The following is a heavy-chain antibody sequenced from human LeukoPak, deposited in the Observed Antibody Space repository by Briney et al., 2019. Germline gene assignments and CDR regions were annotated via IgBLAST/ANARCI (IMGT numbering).Heavy chain of an antibody. J-gene: IGHJ4*02. CDR3: AKDAGYSSGYYNY. CDR2: IYSGGST. CDR1: GFTVSSNH. D-gene: IGHD6-19*01. Sequence: PGGSLRLSCAASGFTVSSNHMSWVRQAPGKGLEWVSVIYSGGSTYYADSVKGRFTISRDNSKNTLYLQMNSLRAEDTAAYYCAKDAGYSSGYYNYWGQGSLVTVSS. V-gene: IGHV3-53*01.